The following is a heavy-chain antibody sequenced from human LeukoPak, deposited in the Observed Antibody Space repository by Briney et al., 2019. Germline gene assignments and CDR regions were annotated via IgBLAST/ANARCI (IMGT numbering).Heavy chain of an antibody. D-gene: IGHD1-26*01. Sequence: SETLSLTCTVSGASVSGSPYYWGWIRQPPGKGLEWIGSIYSSGSTYYNASLQSRVTISIETFKNQISLRLNSVTAADTAIYYCAKSGGYGLIDYWGQGTLVTVSS. CDR3: AKSGGYGLIDY. J-gene: IGHJ4*02. CDR2: IYSSGST. CDR1: GASVSGSPYY. V-gene: IGHV4-39*01.